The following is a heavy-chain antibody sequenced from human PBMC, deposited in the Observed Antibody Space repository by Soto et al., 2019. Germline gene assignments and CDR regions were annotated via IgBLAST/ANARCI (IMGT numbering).Heavy chain of an antibody. Sequence: QVQLQESGPGLVKPSETLSLTCTVSGGSISSYYWGWIRQPPGKGLEWIGYIYYSGSTNYYPSLESRVSMSIDTSRNQFSLKLSSVTAADTAVYYCVRGSAANVYWGQGTLVTVSS. CDR3: VRGSAANVY. J-gene: IGHJ4*02. V-gene: IGHV4-59*01. D-gene: IGHD2-15*01. CDR1: GGSISSYY. CDR2: IYYSGST.